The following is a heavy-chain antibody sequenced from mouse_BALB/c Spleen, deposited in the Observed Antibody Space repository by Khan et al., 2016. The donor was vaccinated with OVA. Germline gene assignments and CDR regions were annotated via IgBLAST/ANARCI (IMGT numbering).Heavy chain of an antibody. CDR3: ARGARYDKALYALDY. D-gene: IGHD2-14*01. Sequence: QIQLVQSGPELKKPGETVKISCKASGYTFTNFGIHWVKQAPGKGLKWMGWINTYTGEPTYAHDFKGRFAFSLETSANTASLQINNLKNEDTAIYFCARGARYDKALYALDYWGQGTSVTVSS. CDR1: GYTFTNFG. V-gene: IGHV9-3-1*01. CDR2: INTYTGEP. J-gene: IGHJ4*01.